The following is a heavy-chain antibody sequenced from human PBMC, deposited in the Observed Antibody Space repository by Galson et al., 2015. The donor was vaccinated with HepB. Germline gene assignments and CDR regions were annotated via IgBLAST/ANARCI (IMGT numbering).Heavy chain of an antibody. V-gene: IGHV3-15*01. D-gene: IGHD2-8*01. J-gene: IGHJ6*02. Sequence: SLRLSCAASGFTFSNAWMSWVRQAPGKGLEWVGRIKSKTDGGTTDYAAPVKGRFTISRDDSKNALYLQMNSLKTEDTAVYYCTTGTVSYVYASPYYYYGMDVWGQGTTVTVSS. CDR1: GFTFSNAW. CDR2: IKSKTDGGTT. CDR3: TTGTVSYVYASPYYYYGMDV.